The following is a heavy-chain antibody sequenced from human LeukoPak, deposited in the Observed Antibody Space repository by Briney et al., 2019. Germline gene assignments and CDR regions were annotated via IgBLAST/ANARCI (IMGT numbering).Heavy chain of an antibody. J-gene: IGHJ4*02. CDR3: ARHYYDSSGYYPLYFDY. Sequence: SETLSLTYTVSGGSISSYYWSWIRQPPGKGLEWTGEINHSGSTNYNPSLKSRVTISVDTSKKQFSLKLSSVTAADTAVYYCARHYYDSSGYYPLYFDYWGQGTLVAVSS. CDR2: INHSGST. CDR1: GGSISSYY. D-gene: IGHD3-22*01. V-gene: IGHV4-34*01.